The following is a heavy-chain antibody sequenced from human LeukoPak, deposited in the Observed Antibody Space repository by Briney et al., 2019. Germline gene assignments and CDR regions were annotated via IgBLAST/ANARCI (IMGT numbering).Heavy chain of an antibody. J-gene: IGHJ6*03. CDR2: IYYSGST. CDR3: ARGSPSVYMDV. V-gene: IGHV4-59*12. CDR1: GGSISSYY. Sequence: PSETLSLTCTVPGGSISSYYWSWIRQPPGKGLEWIGYIYYSGSTNYNPSLKSRVTISVDTSKNQFSLKLSSVTAADTAVYYCARGSPSVYMDVWGKGTTVTVSS.